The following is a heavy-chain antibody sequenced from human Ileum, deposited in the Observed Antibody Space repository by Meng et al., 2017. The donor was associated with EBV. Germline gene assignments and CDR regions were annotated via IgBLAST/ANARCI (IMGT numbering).Heavy chain of an antibody. CDR3: ARRPTGIDY. J-gene: IGHJ4*02. D-gene: IGHD2-8*02. CDR2: IIHGGSP. V-gene: IGHV4-34*12. Sequence: QVQIKTVGADWLKPSSTLPLTCAYNGGFLSGAYWNWIRQPPGKGLEWIGEIIHGGSPSYNPSLKSRVTISIDTSKNQLSLMLSSVTAADTAVYYCARRPTGIDYWGQGTLVTVSS. CDR1: GGFLSGAY.